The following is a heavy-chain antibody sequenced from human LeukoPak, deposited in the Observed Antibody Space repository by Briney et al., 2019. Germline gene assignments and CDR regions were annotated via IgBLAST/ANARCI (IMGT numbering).Heavy chain of an antibody. CDR2: IIPIFGTA. V-gene: IGHV1-69*13. J-gene: IGHJ5*02. D-gene: IGHD3-3*01. Sequence: ASVKVSCKASGGTFSSYAISWVRQAPGQGLEWMGGIIPIFGTANYAQKFQGRVTITADESTSTAYMELSSLRSEDTAVYYCARDIDFWSGYYKDKNWFDPWGQGTLVTVSS. CDR1: GGTFSSYA. CDR3: ARDIDFWSGYYKDKNWFDP.